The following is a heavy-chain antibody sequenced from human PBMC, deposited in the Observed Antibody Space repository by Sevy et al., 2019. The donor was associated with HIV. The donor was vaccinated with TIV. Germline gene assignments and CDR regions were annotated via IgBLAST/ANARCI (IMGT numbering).Heavy chain of an antibody. CDR2: ISYDGSRT. V-gene: IGHV3-30*04. J-gene: IGHJ1*01. D-gene: IGHD3-22*01. Sequence: GGSLRLSCAASGFTFSDYTIHWVRQAPGKGLEWVAVISYDGSRTSYADSVKGRFTISRDNSKNTLFLQMNSLRAADTAVYYCATTHTYYYDSSGYYYPGTEYFQHWGQGTLVTVSS. CDR3: ATTHTYYYDSSGYYYPGTEYFQH. CDR1: GFTFSDYT.